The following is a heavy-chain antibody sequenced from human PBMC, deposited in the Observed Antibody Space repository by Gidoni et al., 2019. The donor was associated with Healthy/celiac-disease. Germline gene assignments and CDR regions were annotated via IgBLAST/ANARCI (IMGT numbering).Heavy chain of an antibody. V-gene: IGHV4-61*02. CDR2: IYTSGST. CDR3: AREGYCSGGSCYSGWFDP. CDR1: GGSISSGSYY. J-gene: IGHJ5*02. D-gene: IGHD2-15*01. Sequence: QVQLQESGPGLVKPSQTLSLTCTVSGGSISSGSYYWSWIRQPAGKVLEWIGRIYTSGSTNYNPSLKSRVTISVDTSKNQFSLKLSSVTAADTAVYYCAREGYCSGGSCYSGWFDPWGQGTLVTVSS.